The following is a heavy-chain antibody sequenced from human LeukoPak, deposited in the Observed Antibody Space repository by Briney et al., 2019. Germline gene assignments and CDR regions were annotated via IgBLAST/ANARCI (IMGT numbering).Heavy chain of an antibody. CDR2: IYHSEST. V-gene: IGHV4-34*01. CDR1: GGSFSGYY. J-gene: IGHJ4*02. D-gene: IGHD3-9*01. CDR3: ARVAYDILTGYYKFDY. Sequence: SETLSLTCAVYGGSFSGYYWTWIRRPPGKGLEWIGEIYHSESTNYNPSLKSRVTISVDKSKNQFSLKLSSVTAADTAVYYCARVAYDILTGYYKFDYWGQGTLVTVSS.